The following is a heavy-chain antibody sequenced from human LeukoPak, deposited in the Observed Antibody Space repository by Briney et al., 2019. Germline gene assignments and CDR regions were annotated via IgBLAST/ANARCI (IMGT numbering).Heavy chain of an antibody. J-gene: IGHJ4*02. CDR3: AYSYGYSYYFDY. Sequence: GGSLRLSCAASGFTFSTYGMHWVRQAPGKGLEWVAFIRYDGSHKYYADSVKGRFTVSRDNSKNTLYLQMNSLRAGDTAVYYCAYSYGYSYYFDYWGQGTLVTVSS. D-gene: IGHD5-18*01. CDR2: IRYDGSHK. CDR1: GFTFSTYG. V-gene: IGHV3-30*02.